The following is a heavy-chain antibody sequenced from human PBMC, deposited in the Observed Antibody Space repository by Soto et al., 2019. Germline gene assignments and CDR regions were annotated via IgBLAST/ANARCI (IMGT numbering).Heavy chain of an antibody. D-gene: IGHD4-17*01. CDR1: GGSFISNSYY. J-gene: IGHJ4*02. Sequence: SETLSLTCTVSGGSFISNSYYFFWIRQPPGKGLEWIGSIYYSGTTYYNPSLKSRVTITVDTSKSQFSLKLSSVTAADTAVYYCARHYPTTPYFDFWGQGTLVTVSS. CDR3: ARHYPTTPYFDF. CDR2: IYYSGTT. V-gene: IGHV4-39*01.